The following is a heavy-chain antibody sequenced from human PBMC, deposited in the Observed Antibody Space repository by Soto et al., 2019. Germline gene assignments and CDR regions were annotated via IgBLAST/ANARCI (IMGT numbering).Heavy chain of an antibody. CDR1: GGTFSSYA. CDR2: IIPIFGTA. J-gene: IGHJ5*02. V-gene: IGHV1-69*01. CDR3: AEVGYSYGYEAGFDP. D-gene: IGHD5-18*01. Sequence: QVQLVQSGAEVKKPGSSVKVSCKASGGTFSSYAISWVRQAPGQGLEWMGGIIPIFGTANYAQKFQGRVTITADESTSTAYMELSSLRSEDTAVYHCAEVGYSYGYEAGFDPWGQGTLVTVSS.